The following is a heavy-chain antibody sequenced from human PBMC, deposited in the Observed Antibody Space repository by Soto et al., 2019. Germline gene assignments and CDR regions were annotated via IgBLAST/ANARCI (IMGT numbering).Heavy chain of an antibody. CDR1: GFTFSSYG. V-gene: IGHV3-33*01. J-gene: IGHJ5*02. CDR2: IWYDGSNK. CDR3: ARGGVYSVYYNWFDP. D-gene: IGHD5-12*01. Sequence: QVQLVESGGGVVQPGRSLRLSCAASGFTFSSYGMNWVRQAPGKGLEWVAVIWYDGSNKYYADSVKGRFTISRDNSKNTQYLQMNSLRAEDTAVYYCARGGVYSVYYNWFDPWGQGTLVTVSS.